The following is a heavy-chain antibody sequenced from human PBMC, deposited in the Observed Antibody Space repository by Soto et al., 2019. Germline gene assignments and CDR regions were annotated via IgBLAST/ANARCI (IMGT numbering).Heavy chain of an antibody. CDR2: ISYDGSNK. Sequence: QVQLVESGGGVVQPGRSLRLSCAASGFTFSSYAMHWVRQAPGKGLEWVAVISYDGSNKYYADSVKGRFTISRDNSKNPLYLKMNSLRAEDTAVYYCARGDWVKASGWYFDLWGRGTLVTVSS. V-gene: IGHV3-30-3*01. J-gene: IGHJ2*01. D-gene: IGHD3-9*01. CDR1: GFTFSSYA. CDR3: ARGDWVKASGWYFDL.